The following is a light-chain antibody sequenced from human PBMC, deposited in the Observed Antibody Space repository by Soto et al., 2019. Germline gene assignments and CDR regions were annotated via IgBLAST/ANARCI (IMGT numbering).Light chain of an antibody. Sequence: QPVLTQPPSASGTPGQRVTISCSGSSSNIGINSVYWYQQLPGTAPKLLIYRSDLRPSGVPDRFSGSKSGTSASLAISGLRSEDEADYYCAAWDDSLSAVVFGGGTQLTVL. V-gene: IGLV1-47*01. J-gene: IGLJ2*01. CDR3: AAWDDSLSAVV. CDR2: RSD. CDR1: SSNIGINS.